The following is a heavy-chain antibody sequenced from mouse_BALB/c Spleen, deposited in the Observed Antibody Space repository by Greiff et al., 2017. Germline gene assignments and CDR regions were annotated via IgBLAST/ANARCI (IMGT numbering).Heavy chain of an antibody. CDR2: IYPGDGET. V-gene: IGHV1-87*01. Sequence: VQLQQSGAELARPGASVKLSCKASGYTFTSYWMQWVKQRPGQGLEWIGAIYPGDGETRYTQKFKGKATLTADKSSSTAYMQLSSLASEDSAVYYCARGKGDYWGQGTSVTVSS. J-gene: IGHJ4*01. CDR1: GYTFTSYW. CDR3: ARGKGDY.